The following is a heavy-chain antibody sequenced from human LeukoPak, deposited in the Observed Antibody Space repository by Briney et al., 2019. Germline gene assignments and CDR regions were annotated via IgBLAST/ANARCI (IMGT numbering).Heavy chain of an antibody. CDR2: IYYSGTT. D-gene: IGHD3-10*01. CDR1: GGSISSGPHY. Sequence: PSQTLSLTCAVSGGSISSGPHYWSWIRQPPGKGLEWIGYIYYSGTTYDNPALKRRVTISVDTYKNQFALTLSSVTAADTAVYSCARVVFGEVDWFDPWGQGPLVTVSS. V-gene: IGHV4-30-4*01. J-gene: IGHJ5*02. CDR3: ARVVFGEVDWFDP.